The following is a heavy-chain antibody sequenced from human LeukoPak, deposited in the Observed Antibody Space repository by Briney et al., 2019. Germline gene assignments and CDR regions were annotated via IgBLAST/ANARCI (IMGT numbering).Heavy chain of an antibody. J-gene: IGHJ4*02. CDR2: IYYSGST. CDR3: ARDLDFVGSSSSPSYFDY. CDR1: GGSISSYY. V-gene: IGHV4-59*12. D-gene: IGHD6-13*01. Sequence: SETLSLTCTVSGGSISSYYWSWIRQPPGKGLEWIGYIYYSGSTNYNPSLKSRVTMSVDTSKNQFSLKLSSVTAADTAVYYCARDLDFVGSSSSPSYFDYWGQGTLVTVSS.